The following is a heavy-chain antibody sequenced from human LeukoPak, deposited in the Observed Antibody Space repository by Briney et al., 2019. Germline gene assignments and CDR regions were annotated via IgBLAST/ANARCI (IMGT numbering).Heavy chain of an antibody. D-gene: IGHD6-13*01. V-gene: IGHV4-59*08. Sequence: SETLSLTCTVSGGSISSYYWSWIRQPPGKGLEWIGYIYYSGSTNYNPSLKSRVTISVDTSKNQFSLKLSSVTAADTAVYYCARLSREYRVAAAGKVVDAFDIWGQGTMVTVSS. CDR3: ARLSREYRVAAAGKVVDAFDI. CDR2: IYYSGST. J-gene: IGHJ3*02. CDR1: GGSISSYY.